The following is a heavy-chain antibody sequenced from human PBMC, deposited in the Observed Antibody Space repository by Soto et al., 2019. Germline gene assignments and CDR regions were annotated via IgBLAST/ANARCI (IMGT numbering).Heavy chain of an antibody. V-gene: IGHV1-69*01. Sequence: QVQLVQSGAEVKKPGSSVKVSCKASGGTFSSYAISWVRQAPGQGLEWMGGIIPIFGTANYAQKFQGRVTIPADESTSTAYMELSSLRSEDTAVYYCASDPSGYSSGWYVFDYWGQGTLVTVSS. CDR1: GGTFSSYA. D-gene: IGHD6-19*01. CDR2: IIPIFGTA. CDR3: ASDPSGYSSGWYVFDY. J-gene: IGHJ4*02.